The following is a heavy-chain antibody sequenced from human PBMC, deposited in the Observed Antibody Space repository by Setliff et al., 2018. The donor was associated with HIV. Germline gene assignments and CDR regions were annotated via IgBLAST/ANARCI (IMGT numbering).Heavy chain of an antibody. Sequence: SETLSLTCTVSGGSISNYYWNWIRQSPGKGLEWIGYIYYSESADYNYNPSLKSRVTISVDTSKSQFSLNLSSVTAADTAMYFCARDRPYNYGHAGPDYWGLGTLVTVSS. CDR1: GGSISNYY. V-gene: IGHV4-59*01. J-gene: IGHJ4*02. D-gene: IGHD5-18*01. CDR3: ARDRPYNYGHAGPDY. CDR2: IYYSESADY.